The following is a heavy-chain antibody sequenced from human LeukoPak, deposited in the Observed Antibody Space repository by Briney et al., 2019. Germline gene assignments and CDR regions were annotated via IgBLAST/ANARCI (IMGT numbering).Heavy chain of an antibody. V-gene: IGHV3-53*01. J-gene: IGHJ4*02. CDR1: GFTVSSNY. CDR2: IYTDGTT. D-gene: IGHD3-16*01. CDR3: ARHRGISARDFDY. Sequence: GGSLRLSCAASGFTVSSNYMSWVRQAPGKGLEWVSVIYTDGTTYYADSVKGRFTISRDSSGNTLNLQMNSLRVEDTAVYYCARHRGISARDFDYWGQGTLVTVSS.